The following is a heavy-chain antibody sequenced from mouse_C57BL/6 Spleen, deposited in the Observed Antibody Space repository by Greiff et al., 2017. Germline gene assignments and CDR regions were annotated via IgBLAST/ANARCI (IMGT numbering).Heavy chain of an antibody. Sequence: EVQLQESGPGLVKPSQSLSFTCSVTGYYITSGYYWNWIRQFPGNKLEWMGYISYDGSNNYNPLLKNRISITRDTSKNQFFLKLNSVTTEDTATYYCARYHSSYYFDYWGQGTTLTVSS. CDR1: GYYITSGYY. J-gene: IGHJ2*01. V-gene: IGHV3-6*01. CDR3: ARYHSSYYFDY. D-gene: IGHD1-1*01. CDR2: ISYDGSN.